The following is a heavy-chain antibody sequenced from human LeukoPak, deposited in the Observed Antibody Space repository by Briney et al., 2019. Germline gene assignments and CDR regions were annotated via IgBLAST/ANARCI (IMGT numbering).Heavy chain of an antibody. CDR3: AKDIGSSSWYPFDY. CDR1: GFTFDGYA. V-gene: IGHV3-9*01. Sequence: GGSLRLSCAASGFTFDGYAMHWVRQAPGKGLEWVSGISWNSGSIGYADSVKGRFTISRDNAKNSLYLQMNSLRAEDTALYYCAKDIGSSSWYPFDYWGQGTLVTVSS. J-gene: IGHJ4*02. D-gene: IGHD6-13*01. CDR2: ISWNSGSI.